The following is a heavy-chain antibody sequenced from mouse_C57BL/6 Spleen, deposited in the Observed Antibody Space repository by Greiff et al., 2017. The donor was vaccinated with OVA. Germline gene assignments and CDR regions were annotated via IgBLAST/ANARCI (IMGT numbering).Heavy chain of an antibody. V-gene: IGHV5-9-1*02. J-gene: IGHJ4*01. CDR3: TRDGMITSYAMDY. Sequence: EVKLVESGEGLVKPGGSLKLSCAASGFTFSSYAMSWVRQTPEQRLEWVAYISSGGDYIYYADTVKGRFTISRDNARNTLYLQMSSLKSEDTAMYYCTRDGMITSYAMDYWGQGTSVTVSS. CDR2: ISSGGDYI. D-gene: IGHD2-4*01. CDR1: GFTFSSYA.